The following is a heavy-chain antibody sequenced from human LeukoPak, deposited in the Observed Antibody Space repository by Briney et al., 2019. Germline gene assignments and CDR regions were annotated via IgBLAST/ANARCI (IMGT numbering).Heavy chain of an antibody. CDR2: IYYSGST. V-gene: IGHV4-39*01. CDR1: GGSISSSSYY. D-gene: IGHD2-2*02. J-gene: IGHJ4*02. CDR3: ASGRSGNQLLYVY. Sequence: PSETLSLTCTVSGGSISSSSYYWGWIRQPPGKGLEWIGSIYYSGSTYYNPSLKSRVTISVDTSKNQFSLKLSSVTAADTAVYYCASGRSGNQLLYVYWGQGTLVTVSS.